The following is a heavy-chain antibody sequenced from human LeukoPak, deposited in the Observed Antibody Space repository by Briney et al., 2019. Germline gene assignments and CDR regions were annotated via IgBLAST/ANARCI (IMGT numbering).Heavy chain of an antibody. CDR2: IWYDGSNK. V-gene: IGHV3-30*02. D-gene: IGHD6-19*01. CDR1: GFTFSSYG. J-gene: IGHJ4*02. CDR3: AKDRPKRLYSVAGTGSYFDY. Sequence: GGSLRLSCAASGFTFSSYGMHWVRQAPGKGLEWVAVIWYDGSNKYYADSVKGRFTISRDNSKNTLYLQMNSLRAEDTAVYYCAKDRPKRLYSVAGTGSYFDYWGQGTLVTVSS.